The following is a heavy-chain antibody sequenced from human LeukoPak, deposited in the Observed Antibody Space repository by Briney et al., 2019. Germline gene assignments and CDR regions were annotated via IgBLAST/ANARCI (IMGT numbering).Heavy chain of an antibody. CDR3: ARRRGGYDDPGMDV. CDR2: IYYSGST. Sequence: SQTLSLTCTVSGGSISSGGYYWSWIRQHPGKGLEWIGYIYYSGSTYYNPSLKSRVTISVDTSKNQFSLKLSSVTAADTAVYYCARRRGGYDDPGMDVWGKGTTVTVSS. D-gene: IGHD3-22*01. J-gene: IGHJ6*04. V-gene: IGHV4-31*03. CDR1: GGSISSGGYY.